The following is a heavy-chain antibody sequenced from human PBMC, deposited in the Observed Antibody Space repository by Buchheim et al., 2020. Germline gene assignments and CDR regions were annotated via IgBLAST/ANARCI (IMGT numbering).Heavy chain of an antibody. CDR1: GFTFGSYA. V-gene: IGHV3-30-3*01. CDR2: ISYDGSNK. J-gene: IGHJ6*02. D-gene: IGHD3-16*01. Sequence: QVQLVESGGGVVQSGRSLRLSCAASGFTFGSYAIHWVRQAPGKGLEWVALISYDGSNKYYADSEKGRFTISRDNSKNTLYLQMNSLRAEDTAVYYCAREGGFKTSSDADYYYYGMDVWGQGTT. CDR3: AREGGFKTSSDADYYYYGMDV.